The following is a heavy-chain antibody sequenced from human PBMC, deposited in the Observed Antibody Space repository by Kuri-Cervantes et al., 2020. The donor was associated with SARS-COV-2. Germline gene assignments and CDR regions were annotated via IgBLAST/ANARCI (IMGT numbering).Heavy chain of an antibody. Sequence: GESLKISCAASGFTFSSYGMNWVRQAPGKGREWVSYISSSSSTIYYADSVKGRFTISRDNAKNSLYLQMNSLRAEDTAVYYCARDTYYDFWSGYYPRDAFDIWGQGTMVTVSS. J-gene: IGHJ3*02. CDR3: ARDTYYDFWSGYYPRDAFDI. CDR2: ISSSSSTI. V-gene: IGHV3-48*01. CDR1: GFTFSSYG. D-gene: IGHD3-3*01.